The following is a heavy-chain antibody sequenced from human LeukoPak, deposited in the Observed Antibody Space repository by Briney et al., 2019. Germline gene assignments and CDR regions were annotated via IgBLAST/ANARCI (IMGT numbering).Heavy chain of an antibody. V-gene: IGHV3-30*18. CDR2: ISYDGSNK. J-gene: IGHJ3*02. CDR3: AKDQYGEAFDI. CDR1: GFTFSSYG. Sequence: PGRSLRLSCAASGFTFSSYGMHWVRQAPGKGLEWVSGISYDGSNKYYADSVKGRFTISRDNSNNTLYLQMNSLRAEDTAVFYCAKDQYGEAFDIWGPGTMVTVSS. D-gene: IGHD4-17*01.